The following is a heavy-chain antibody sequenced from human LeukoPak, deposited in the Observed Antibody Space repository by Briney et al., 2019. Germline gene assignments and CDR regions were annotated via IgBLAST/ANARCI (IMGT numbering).Heavy chain of an antibody. J-gene: IGHJ4*02. CDR2: INHSGST. V-gene: IGHV4-34*01. Sequence: SETLSLTCAVYGGSFSGYYWSWIRQPPGKGLEWIGEINHSGSTNYNPSLMSRVTISVDTSKNQFSLKLSSVTAADTAVYYCARTAPYYDFWSGYYLYYFDYWGQGTLVTVSS. D-gene: IGHD3-3*01. CDR3: ARTAPYYDFWSGYYLYYFDY. CDR1: GGSFSGYY.